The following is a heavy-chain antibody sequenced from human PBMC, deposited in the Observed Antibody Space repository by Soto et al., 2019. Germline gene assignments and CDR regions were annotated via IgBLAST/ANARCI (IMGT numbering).Heavy chain of an antibody. Sequence: SETLSLTCTVSGGSISSSSYYWGWIRQPPGKGLEWIGSIYYSGSTYYNPSLKGRVTISVDTSKNQFSLKLSSVTAADTAVYYCARTITMVRGVIINDYYYGMDVWGQGTTVTVSS. CDR3: ARTITMVRGVIINDYYYGMDV. J-gene: IGHJ6*02. V-gene: IGHV4-39*01. D-gene: IGHD3-10*01. CDR2: IYYSGST. CDR1: GGSISSSSYY.